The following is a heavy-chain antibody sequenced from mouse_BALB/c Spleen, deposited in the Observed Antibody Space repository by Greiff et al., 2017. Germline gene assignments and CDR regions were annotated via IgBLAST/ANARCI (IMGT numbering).Heavy chain of an antibody. V-gene: IGHV5-12-2*01. CDR2: ISNGGGST. J-gene: IGHJ4*01. D-gene: IGHD2-14*01. Sequence: EVQVVESGGGLVQPGGSLKLSCAASGFTFSSYTMSWVRQTPEKRLEWVAYISNGGGSTYYPDTVKGRFTISRDNAKNTLYLQMSSLKSEDTAMYYCAREDRSAGYAMDYWGQGTSVTVSS. CDR3: AREDRSAGYAMDY. CDR1: GFTFSSYT.